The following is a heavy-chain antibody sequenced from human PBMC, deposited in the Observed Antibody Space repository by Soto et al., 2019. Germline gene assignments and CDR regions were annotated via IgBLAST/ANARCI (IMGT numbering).Heavy chain of an antibody. CDR2: ISGSGSTI. CDR1: GFTFSSYS. Sequence: PGGSLRLSCVASGFTFSSYSMNWVRQAPGKGLEWISYISGSGSTIYYADSVRGRFTISRDNAKNSLYLQMNSLRDEDTAMYYCARDVYTSGWYKASDWGQGTLVTVSS. J-gene: IGHJ4*02. CDR3: ARDVYTSGWYKASD. V-gene: IGHV3-48*02. D-gene: IGHD6-19*01.